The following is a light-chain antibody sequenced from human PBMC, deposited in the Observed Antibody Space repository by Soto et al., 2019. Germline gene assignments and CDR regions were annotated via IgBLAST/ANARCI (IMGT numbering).Light chain of an antibody. CDR2: DAS. V-gene: IGKV1-5*01. CDR3: QQYNILST. Sequence: DTQRTQSHLTLSASLGDRVTITRRASQSLRYWLAWYQQKPGNDPKLLIYDASTFHSGVPTRFGGSGSGTELHLPSSSLHPDDFATYYCQQYNILSTFGNGTKV. CDR1: QSLRYW. J-gene: IGKJ1*01.